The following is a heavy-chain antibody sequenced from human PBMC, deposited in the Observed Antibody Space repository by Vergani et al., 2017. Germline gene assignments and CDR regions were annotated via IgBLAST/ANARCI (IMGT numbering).Heavy chain of an antibody. D-gene: IGHD6-19*01. Sequence: QVQLVQSGAEVKKPGASVKVSCKASGYTFTGYYMHWVRQAPGQGLEWMGWINPNSGGTNYAQKVQGRVTMTRDTSISTAYMELGRLRSDDTSVDYFAREEEAVVGRGDYWGQGTLVTVSS. CDR3: AREEEAVVGRGDY. CDR2: INPNSGGT. V-gene: IGHV1-2*02. CDR1: GYTFTGYY. J-gene: IGHJ4*02.